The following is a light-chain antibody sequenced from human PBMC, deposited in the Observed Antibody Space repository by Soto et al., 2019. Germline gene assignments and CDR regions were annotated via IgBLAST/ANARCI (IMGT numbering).Light chain of an antibody. Sequence: EIVLTHSPGSLSLSLGDSATLFSSAGEGVASNYLAWYQQKPGQAPRLLIYGASSRATGIPPRFSGGGSGTEFTVTISSLQSEDLAIYYCQQYDIWPPYTFGQGTKVDIK. CDR1: EGVASN. V-gene: IGKV3-15*01. J-gene: IGKJ2*01. CDR3: QQYDIWPPYT. CDR2: GAS.